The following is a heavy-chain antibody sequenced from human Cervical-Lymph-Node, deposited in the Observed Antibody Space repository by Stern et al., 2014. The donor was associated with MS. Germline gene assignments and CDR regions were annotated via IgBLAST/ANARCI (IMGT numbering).Heavy chain of an antibody. Sequence: QVQLVESGPGLVKPSQTLSLTCTVSGGSISSGGYYWSWIRQHPGKGLEWIGYIYYSGSTYYNPSLKSRVTISVDTSKNQFSLKLSSVTAADTAVYYCARGKLQRARMDWFDPWGQGTLVTVSS. D-gene: IGHD6-6*01. V-gene: IGHV4-31*03. CDR3: ARGKLQRARMDWFDP. J-gene: IGHJ5*02. CDR2: IYYSGST. CDR1: GGSISSGGYY.